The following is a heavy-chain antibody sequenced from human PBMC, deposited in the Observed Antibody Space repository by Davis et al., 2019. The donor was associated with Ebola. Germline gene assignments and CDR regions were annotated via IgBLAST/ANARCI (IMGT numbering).Heavy chain of an antibody. Sequence: GGSLRLSCAASGFTFSSSAMHWVRHSPGKGLDWVAVISYDGSNKYYADPVKGRFTISRDNSKNTLYLQMDSLRDEDTAVYYCARVKREIAVAEDWGQGALVTVSS. V-gene: IGHV3-30-3*01. CDR1: GFTFSSSA. CDR2: ISYDGSNK. D-gene: IGHD6-19*01. J-gene: IGHJ4*02. CDR3: ARVKREIAVAED.